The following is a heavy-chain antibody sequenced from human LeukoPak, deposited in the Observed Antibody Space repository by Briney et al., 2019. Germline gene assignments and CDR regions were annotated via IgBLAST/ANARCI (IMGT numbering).Heavy chain of an antibody. D-gene: IGHD6-6*01. CDR2: IYYSGST. CDR1: GGSISSSSYY. CDR3: ARRRGIAARPGYFDY. V-gene: IGHV4-39*01. J-gene: IGHJ4*02. Sequence: SETLSLTCTVSGGSISSSSYYWGWIRQPPGKGLEWIGSIYYSGSTYYNPSLKSRVTISVDTSKNQFSLKLSSVTAADTAVYYCARRRGIAARPGYFDYWGQGTLVTVSS.